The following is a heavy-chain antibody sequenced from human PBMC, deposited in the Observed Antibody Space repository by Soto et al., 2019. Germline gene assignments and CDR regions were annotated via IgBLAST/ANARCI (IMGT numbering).Heavy chain of an antibody. J-gene: IGHJ3*02. Sequence: SLRLSCAASGFTFSSYAMSWVRQAPGKGLEWVSAISGSGGSTYYADSVKGRFTISRDNSKNTLYLQMNSLRAEDTAVYYCAKDLGDIVVVVADPDAFDIWGQGTMVTVSS. CDR3: AKDLGDIVVVVADPDAFDI. D-gene: IGHD2-15*01. CDR2: ISGSGGST. CDR1: GFTFSSYA. V-gene: IGHV3-23*01.